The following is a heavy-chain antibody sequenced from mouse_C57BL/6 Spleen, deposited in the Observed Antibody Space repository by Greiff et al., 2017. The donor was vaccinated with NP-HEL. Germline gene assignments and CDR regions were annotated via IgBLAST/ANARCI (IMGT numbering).Heavy chain of an antibody. CDR2: IRSNSSNYAT. V-gene: IGHV10-3*01. Sequence: EPGGGLVQPKGSLKLSCAASGFTFITYAMHWVRQAPGKGLEWVARIRSNSSNYATYYADSVKDRFTISRDDSQSMLYLPMNNLKTEDTAMYYCVREGSYYFDYWGQGTTLTVSA. J-gene: IGHJ2*01. CDR1: GFTFITYA. CDR3: VREGSYYFDY.